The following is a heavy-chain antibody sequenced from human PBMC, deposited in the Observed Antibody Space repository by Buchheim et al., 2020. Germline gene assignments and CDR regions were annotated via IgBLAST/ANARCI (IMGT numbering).Heavy chain of an antibody. CDR1: GYTFTSYY. J-gene: IGHJ4*02. CDR3: ARDFVYYYDSSGQWGTPWH. V-gene: IGHV1-46*01. D-gene: IGHD3-22*01. CDR2: INPSGGST. Sequence: QVQLVQSGAEVKKPGASVKVSCKASGYTFTSYYMHWVRQAPGQGLEWMGIINPSGGSTSYAQKFQGRVTMTRDTSTSPVYMELSSLRSEDTAVYYCARDFVYYYDSSGQWGTPWHWGQGTL.